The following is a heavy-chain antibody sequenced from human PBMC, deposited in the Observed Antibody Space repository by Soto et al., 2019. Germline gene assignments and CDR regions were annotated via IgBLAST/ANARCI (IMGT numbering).Heavy chain of an antibody. V-gene: IGHV6-1*01. CDR2: TYHRSKWYN. D-gene: IGHD1-26*01. CDR1: GDIVSSNIAA. J-gene: IGHJ6*01. Sequence: SQTLSLTCAISGDIVSSNIAAWNWIRQSPSRGLEWLGMTYHRSKWYNDYAVSVKSRITINPDTSKNQFSLQLNSVTPEHTLVYYCARTYGGSYEDYHYYCMDIRGQGTKVSGS. CDR3: ARTYGGSYEDYHYYCMDI.